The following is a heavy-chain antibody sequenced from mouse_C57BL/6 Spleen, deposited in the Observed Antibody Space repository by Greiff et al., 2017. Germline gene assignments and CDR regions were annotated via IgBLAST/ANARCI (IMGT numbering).Heavy chain of an antibody. J-gene: IGHJ1*03. CDR2: IRNKANGYTT. Sequence: EVQLVESGGGLVQPGGSLSLSCAASGFTFTDYYMSWVRQPPGKALEWLGFIRNKANGYTTEYSASVKGRFTISRDNSQSILYLQMNALRAEDSATYYCARSSYYYGSSYDWYFDVWGTGTTVTVSS. D-gene: IGHD1-1*01. CDR1: GFTFTDYY. V-gene: IGHV7-3*01. CDR3: ARSSYYYGSSYDWYFDV.